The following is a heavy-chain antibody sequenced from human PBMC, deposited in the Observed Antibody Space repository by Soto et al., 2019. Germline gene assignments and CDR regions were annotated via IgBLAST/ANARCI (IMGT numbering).Heavy chain of an antibody. D-gene: IGHD1-7*01. J-gene: IGHJ5*02. CDR2: MNPNSGNT. CDR1: GYTFTSYD. CDR3: ARERTGTTSNWFDP. V-gene: IGHV1-8*01. Sequence: QVQLVQSGAEVKKPGASVKVSCKASGYTFTSYDINWVRQATGHGLEWMGWMNPNSGNTVYAQKFQGRVNMTRDTSISTAYMELSSLRSEDTAVYYCARERTGTTSNWFDPLGQGTLVTVSS.